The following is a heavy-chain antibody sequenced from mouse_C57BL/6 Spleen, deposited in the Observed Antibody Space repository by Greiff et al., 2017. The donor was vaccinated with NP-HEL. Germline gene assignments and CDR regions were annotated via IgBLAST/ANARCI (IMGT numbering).Heavy chain of an antibody. CDR2: ISYDGSN. D-gene: IGHD2-5*01. J-gene: IGHJ1*03. V-gene: IGHV3-6*01. CDR3: AREVDSNYVDWYFDV. CDR1: GYSITSGYY. Sequence: VQLKESGPGLVKPSQSLSLTCSVTGYSITSGYYWNWIRQFPGNKLEWMGYISYDGSNNYNPSLKNRISITRDTSKNQFFLKLNSVTTEDTATYYCAREVDSNYVDWYFDVWGTGTTVTVSS.